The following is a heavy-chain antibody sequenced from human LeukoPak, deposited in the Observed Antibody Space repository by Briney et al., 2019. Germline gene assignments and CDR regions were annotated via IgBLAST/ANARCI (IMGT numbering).Heavy chain of an antibody. J-gene: IGHJ4*02. D-gene: IGHD4-17*01. CDR2: ISSSGSTI. CDR3: ARLSTVTTFDY. V-gene: IGHV3-48*03. CDR1: GFTFSSHE. Sequence: GGSLRLSCAASGFTFSSHEMNWVRQAPGKGLEWVSYISSSGSTIYYADPVKGRFTISRDNAKNSLYLQMNSLRAEDTAVYYCARLSTVTTFDYWGQGTLVTVSS.